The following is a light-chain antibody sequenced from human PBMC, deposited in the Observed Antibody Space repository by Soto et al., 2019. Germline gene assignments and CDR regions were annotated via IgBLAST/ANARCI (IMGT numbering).Light chain of an antibody. CDR3: QSFDSTLSGYV. CDR1: SSNIGAGYD. V-gene: IGLV1-40*01. CDR2: GNS. Sequence: QSVLTQAPSVSGAPGQRVSISCTGSSSNIGAGYDVHWYQQLPGTAPKLLIYGNSNRPSGVPDRFSGSKSGTSASLAITGLHAEVEADYYCQSFDSTLSGYVFGTGTKVTVL. J-gene: IGLJ1*01.